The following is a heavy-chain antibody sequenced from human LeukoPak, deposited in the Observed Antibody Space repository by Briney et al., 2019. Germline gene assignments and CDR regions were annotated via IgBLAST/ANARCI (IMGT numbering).Heavy chain of an antibody. J-gene: IGHJ4*02. D-gene: IGHD2-2*01. CDR2: ISLGGGGT. V-gene: IGHV3-23*01. Sequence: GESLRLSCAASGFTFSSYAMTWVRQAPGKGLEWVSSISLGGGGTYYADSVKGRFTVSKDNSKNIPYLQMNSLRAGDTAVYYCAKDVFVDFASNSRFDYWGQGTLVTVSS. CDR1: GFTFSSYA. CDR3: AKDVFVDFASNSRFDY.